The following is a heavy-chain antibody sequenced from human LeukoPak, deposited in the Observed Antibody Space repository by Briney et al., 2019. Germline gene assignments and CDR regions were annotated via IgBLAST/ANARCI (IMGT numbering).Heavy chain of an antibody. CDR1: GFTFSSYG. CDR3: AKDRDSSGCDY. V-gene: IGHV3-30*18. J-gene: IGHJ4*02. Sequence: GRSLRLSCAASGFTFSSYGMHWVRQAPGKGLEWVAVISYDGSNKYYADSVKGRFTISRDNSKNTLYLQMNSLRAEDTAVYYCAKDRDSSGCDYWGQGTLVTVSS. CDR2: ISYDGSNK. D-gene: IGHD6-19*01.